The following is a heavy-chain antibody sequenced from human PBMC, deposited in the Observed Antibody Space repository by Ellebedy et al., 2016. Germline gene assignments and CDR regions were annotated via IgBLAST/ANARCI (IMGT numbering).Heavy chain of an antibody. Sequence: ASVKVSRKASGYTFTTYAIHWVRQAPGQRLEWMGWINAGNGNTKYSQKIQGRVTITRDTSASTAYMDLSSLRSEDTAVYYCARQVKAAAGIQPNFDYWGQGTLVTVSS. V-gene: IGHV1-3*01. CDR3: ARQVKAAAGIQPNFDY. CDR1: GYTFTTYA. CDR2: INAGNGNT. J-gene: IGHJ4*02. D-gene: IGHD6-13*01.